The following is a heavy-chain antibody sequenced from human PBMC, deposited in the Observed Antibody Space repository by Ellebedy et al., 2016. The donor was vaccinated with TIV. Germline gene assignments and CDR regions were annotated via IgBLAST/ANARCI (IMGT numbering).Heavy chain of an antibody. CDR3: ARRGDMVRGVKGYYYGMDV. CDR1: GYIFNSYW. J-gene: IGHJ6*02. V-gene: IGHV5-51*01. D-gene: IGHD3-10*01. Sequence: GESLKISXKGSGYIFNSYWIGWVRQMPGKGLEWMGIINPGDSYTRYSPSFQGQVTISADKSISTAYLQWSSLKASDTAMYYCARRGDMVRGVKGYYYGMDVWGQGTTVTVSS. CDR2: INPGDSYT.